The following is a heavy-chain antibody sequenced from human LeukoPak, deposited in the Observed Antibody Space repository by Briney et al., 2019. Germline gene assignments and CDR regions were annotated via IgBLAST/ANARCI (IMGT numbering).Heavy chain of an antibody. CDR2: ISGSGGST. J-gene: IGHJ3*02. D-gene: IGHD3-22*01. CDR3: ANDGAYYDSNTDAFDI. V-gene: IGHV3-23*01. Sequence: GGSLRLSCAASGFTFSNYAMSWVRQAPGKGLEWVSAISGSGGSTYYADSVKGRLTVSRDNSKNTLYLQMNSLRAEDTAVYYCANDGAYYDSNTDAFDIWGQGTMVTVSS. CDR1: GFTFSNYA.